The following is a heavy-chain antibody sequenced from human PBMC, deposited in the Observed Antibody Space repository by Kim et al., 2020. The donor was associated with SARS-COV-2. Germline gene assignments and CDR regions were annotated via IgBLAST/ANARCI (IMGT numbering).Heavy chain of an antibody. CDR3: ARDHHIAAADFDY. CDR2: ISSSSSYI. J-gene: IGHJ4*02. D-gene: IGHD6-13*01. Sequence: GGSLRLSCAASGFTFSSYSMNWVRQAPGKGLEWVSSISSSSSYIYYADSVKGRFTISRDNAKNSLYLQMNSLRAEDTAVYYCARDHHIAAADFDYWGQGTLVTVSS. CDR1: GFTFSSYS. V-gene: IGHV3-21*01.